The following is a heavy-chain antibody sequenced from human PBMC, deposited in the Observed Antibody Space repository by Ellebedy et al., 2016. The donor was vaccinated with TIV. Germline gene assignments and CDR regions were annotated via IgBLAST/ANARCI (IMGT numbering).Heavy chain of an antibody. CDR2: INPYSGGT. CDR3: ARGGDYYGSSPDY. D-gene: IGHD3-10*01. V-gene: IGHV1-2*02. CDR1: GYTFTGYY. J-gene: IGHJ4*02. Sequence: ASVKVSCKASGYTFTGYYIHWVRQAPGQGLEWMGWINPYSGGTNYAQKFQGRVTMTRDTSISTAYMELSRLGSDDKAVYYCARGGDYYGSSPDYWGQGTLVTVSS.